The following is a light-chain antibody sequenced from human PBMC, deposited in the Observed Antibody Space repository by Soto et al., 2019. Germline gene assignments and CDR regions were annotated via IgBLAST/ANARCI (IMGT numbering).Light chain of an antibody. CDR3: TAYDVSLKGFV. CDR2: DNH. Sequence: QSALTQPPSASGTPGQRVTFSCSGSSSNIGINTVNWYQQLPGTAPQLLISDNHRRPSGVPDRFSGSKSGTSASLAISGLQSEDEATYFCTAYDVSLKGFVFGTGTKVTVL. V-gene: IGLV1-44*01. J-gene: IGLJ1*01. CDR1: SSNIGINT.